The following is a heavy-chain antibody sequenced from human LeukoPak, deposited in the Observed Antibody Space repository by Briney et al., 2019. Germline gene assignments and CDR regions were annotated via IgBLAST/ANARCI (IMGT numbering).Heavy chain of an antibody. CDR3: GKDSLQVPISAAGVFDL. J-gene: IGHJ4*02. CDR2: ISSSGGST. V-gene: IGHV3-23*01. D-gene: IGHD6-13*01. Sequence: GGSLRLSCSASGFTFSSTAMSWVRQAPGKGLEWVSLISSSGGSTYYSDSVKGRFSISRDDSKNTLYLQLDSLRAEDTAVYYCGKDSLQVPISAAGVFDLWGQGTLVTVSS. CDR1: GFTFSSTA.